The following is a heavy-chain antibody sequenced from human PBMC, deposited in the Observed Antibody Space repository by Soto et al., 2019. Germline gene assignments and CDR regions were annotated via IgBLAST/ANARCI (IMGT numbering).Heavy chain of an antibody. CDR2: IYHSGST. J-gene: IGHJ4*01. CDR3: ARVRGAGWFGEYPFDY. CDR1: SGSISSSNW. Sequence: QVQLQESGPGLVKPSGTLSITCAVSSGSISSSNWWGWVRQPPGKGLEWLGEIYHSGSTNYNPSLKSRVTISVGKSKNKFSLELSSVAASDTAVYYCARVRGAGWFGEYPFDYWGRGTLVTVCS. V-gene: IGHV4-4*02. D-gene: IGHD3-10*01.